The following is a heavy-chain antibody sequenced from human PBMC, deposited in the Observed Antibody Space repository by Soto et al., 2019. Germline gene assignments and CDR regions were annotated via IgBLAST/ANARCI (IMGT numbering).Heavy chain of an antibody. CDR3: GSTSGSHDYGMDV. J-gene: IGHJ6*02. CDR1: GFTFSSYS. V-gene: IGHV3-21*01. D-gene: IGHD1-26*01. Sequence: PGGSLRLSCAASGFTFSSYSMNWVRQAPGKGLEWVSSISSSSSYIYYADSVKGRFTISRDNAKNALYLQMNSLRAEDTAVYFCGSTSGSHDYGMDVWGQGTTVTVSS. CDR2: ISSSSSYI.